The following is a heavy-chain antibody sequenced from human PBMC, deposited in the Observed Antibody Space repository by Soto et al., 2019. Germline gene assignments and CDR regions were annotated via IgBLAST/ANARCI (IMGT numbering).Heavy chain of an antibody. J-gene: IGHJ3*02. D-gene: IGHD2-2*02. CDR2: ISPSGGST. CDR3: ARSIPFDAFDI. CDR1: GYTFTSYY. Sequence: GASVKVSCKASGYTFTSYYMHWVRQAPGQGLEWMGIISPSGGSTSYAQKFQGRVTMTRDTSTSTAYMELRSLRSDDTAVYYCARSIPFDAFDIWGQGTMVTVSS. V-gene: IGHV1-46*01.